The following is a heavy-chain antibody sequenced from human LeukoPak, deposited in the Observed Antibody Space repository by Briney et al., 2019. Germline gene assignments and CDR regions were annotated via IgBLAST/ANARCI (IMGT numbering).Heavy chain of an antibody. CDR1: GGSISSSNW. D-gene: IGHD4-11*01. Sequence: PPGTLSLTCAVAGGSISSSNWWSWVRQPPGKGLERIGEIYHSGSTNYNPSLKSRVTISVDKSKNQFSLKLSSVTAADTAVYYCARDRIKGSTEYYYYGMDVWGQGTTVTVSS. CDR3: ARDRIKGSTEYYYYGMDV. CDR2: IYHSGST. V-gene: IGHV4-4*03. J-gene: IGHJ6*02.